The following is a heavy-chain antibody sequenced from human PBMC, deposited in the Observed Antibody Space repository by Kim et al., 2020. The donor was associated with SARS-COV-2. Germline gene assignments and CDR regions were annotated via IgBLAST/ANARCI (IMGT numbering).Heavy chain of an antibody. V-gene: IGHV4-34*01. CDR2: INHSGST. D-gene: IGHD5-12*01. CDR3: AREGGSPVEMATIGAEYFQH. J-gene: IGHJ1*01. CDR1: GGSFSGYY. Sequence: SETLSLTCAVYGGSFSGYYWSWIRQPPGKGLEWIGEINHSGSTNYNPSLKSRVTISVDTSKNQFSLKLSSVTAADTAVYYCAREGGSPVEMATIGAEYFQHWGQGTLVTVSS.